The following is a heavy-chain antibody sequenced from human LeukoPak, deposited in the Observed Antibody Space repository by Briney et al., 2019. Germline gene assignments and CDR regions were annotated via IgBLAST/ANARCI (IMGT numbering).Heavy chain of an antibody. CDR3: AKDLAVAATTY. D-gene: IGHD6-19*01. J-gene: IGHJ4*02. CDR1: GFTFSSYD. V-gene: IGHV3-30*18. CDR2: ISYDGSNK. Sequence: GGSLRLSCAASGFTFSSYDIHWVRQAPGKGLEWVAVISYDGSNKYYADSVKGRFTISRDNSKNTLYLQMNSLRAEDTAVYYCAKDLAVAATTYWGQGTLVTVSS.